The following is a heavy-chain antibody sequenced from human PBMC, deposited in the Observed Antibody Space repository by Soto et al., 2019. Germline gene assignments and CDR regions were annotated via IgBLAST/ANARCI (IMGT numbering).Heavy chain of an antibody. CDR1: GYTFAGYY. V-gene: IGHV1-2*02. D-gene: IGHD1-7*01. J-gene: IGHJ5*02. CDR3: ARDHQELILYNWFDP. Sequence: QVQLVQSGAEVKKPGASVKVSCKASGYTFAGYYMHWVRQAPGQGLEWMGWINTNSGDIQYAQKFQGRVTMTSDTSISTAYMELRSLRVDDTAVYYCARDHQELILYNWFDPWGQGTRVTVSS. CDR2: INTNSGDI.